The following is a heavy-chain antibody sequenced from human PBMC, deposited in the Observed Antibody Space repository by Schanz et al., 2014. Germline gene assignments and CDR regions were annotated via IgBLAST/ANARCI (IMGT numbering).Heavy chain of an antibody. Sequence: QVQLQESGPGLVKPSETLSLTCAVSGYSINTSDWWGWIRQPPGKGLEWIGYIYYSGSTYYNPSLKSRVPMSVDTPKNQFSLKLRSVTAVDTAVYYCASKGLTTDAFDIWGQGTMVTVSS. CDR3: ASKGLTTDAFDI. CDR2: IYYSGST. V-gene: IGHV4-28*01. CDR1: GYSINTSDW. D-gene: IGHD2-8*01. J-gene: IGHJ3*02.